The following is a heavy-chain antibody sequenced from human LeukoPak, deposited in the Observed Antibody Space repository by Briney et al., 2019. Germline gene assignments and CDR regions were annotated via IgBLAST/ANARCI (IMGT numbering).Heavy chain of an antibody. V-gene: IGHV1-18*01. J-gene: IGHJ4*02. CDR1: GYTFTSYG. CDR2: ISAYNGNT. CDR3: ARDPSIVGAPLTRDY. Sequence: GASVKVSCKASGYTFTSYGISWVRQAPGQGLEWMGWISAYNGNTNYAQKLQGRVTMTTVTSTSTAYMELRSLRSDDTAVYYCARDPSIVGAPLTRDYWGQGTLVTVSS. D-gene: IGHD1-26*01.